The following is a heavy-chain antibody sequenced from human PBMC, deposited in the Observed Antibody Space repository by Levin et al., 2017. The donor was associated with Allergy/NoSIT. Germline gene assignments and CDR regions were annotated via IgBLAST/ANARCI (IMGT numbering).Heavy chain of an antibody. CDR2: IYPGDSDT. V-gene: IGHV5-51*01. J-gene: IGHJ4*02. Sequence: GESLKISCKGSGYSFTSYWIDWVRQMPGKGLEWMGIIYPGDSDTRYSPSFQGQVTISADKSTSTAYLQWSSVKASDTATYYCARHWNYYGPGSYSDYWGQGTLVTVSS. D-gene: IGHD3-10*01. CDR1: GYSFTSYW. CDR3: ARHWNYYGPGSYSDY.